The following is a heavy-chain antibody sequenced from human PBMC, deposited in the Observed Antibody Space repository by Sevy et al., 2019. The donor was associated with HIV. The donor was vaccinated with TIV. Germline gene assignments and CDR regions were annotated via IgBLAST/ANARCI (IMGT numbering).Heavy chain of an antibody. V-gene: IGHV3-30*02. D-gene: IGHD2-21*01. CDR3: VKEGGGEGGDH. J-gene: IGHJ4*02. CDR2: IQYDGSNK. Sequence: GGFLRLSCAASGFSFSSYGMHWVRQAPGKGLEWMSYIQYDGSNKDYADSLKGRFTISRDNSKNTLYLQMNSLRVEDTAVFYCVKEGGGEGGDHWGQGTLVTVSS. CDR1: GFSFSSYG.